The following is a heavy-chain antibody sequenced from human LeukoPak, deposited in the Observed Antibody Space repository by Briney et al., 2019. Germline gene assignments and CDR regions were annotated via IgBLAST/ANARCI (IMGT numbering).Heavy chain of an antibody. D-gene: IGHD3-22*01. J-gene: IGHJ3*02. CDR1: GGSVRSYY. V-gene: IGHV4-59*02. CDR3: ARDTCYYDNSKRYDDVFDI. CDR2: IHHSRDT. Sequence: PSETLSLTCTVSGGSVRSYYWSWVRQPPGKGLEWIGHIHHSRDTNYNASLKSRVTMSVDTSKNQFSLRLSSVTAADTAVYYCARDTCYYDNSKRYDDVFDIWGPGTMVTVSS.